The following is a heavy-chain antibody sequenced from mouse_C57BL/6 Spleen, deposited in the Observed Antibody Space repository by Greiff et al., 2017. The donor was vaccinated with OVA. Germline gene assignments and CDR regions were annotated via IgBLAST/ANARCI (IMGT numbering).Heavy chain of an antibody. CDR3: AKREVDDYDEGFAY. J-gene: IGHJ3*01. D-gene: IGHD2-4*01. V-gene: IGHV1-81*01. Sequence: VKLQQSGAELARPGASVKLSCKASGYTFTSYGISWVKQRTGQGLEWIGEIYPRSGNTYYNEKFKGKATLTADKSSSTAYMELRSLTSEDSAVYFCAKREVDDYDEGFAYWGQGTLVTVSA. CDR2: IYPRSGNT. CDR1: GYTFTSYG.